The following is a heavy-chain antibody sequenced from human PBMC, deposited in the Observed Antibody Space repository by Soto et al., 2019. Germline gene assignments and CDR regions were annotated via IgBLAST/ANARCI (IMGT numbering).Heavy chain of an antibody. J-gene: IGHJ6*03. V-gene: IGHV3-13*01. CDR2: IGTAGDT. CDR1: GFTFSSYD. Sequence: GGSLRLSCAASGFTFSSYDMNWVRQATGKGLEWVSAIGTAGDTYYAGSVKGRFTISRENAKNSLYLQMNSLRAGDTAVYYCARGRYCSSTSCYTDYYYHYMDVWGKGTTVTVSS. D-gene: IGHD2-2*01. CDR3: ARGRYCSSTSCYTDYYYHYMDV.